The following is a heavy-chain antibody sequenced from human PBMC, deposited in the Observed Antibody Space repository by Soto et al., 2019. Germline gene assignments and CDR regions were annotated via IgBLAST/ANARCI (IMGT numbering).Heavy chain of an antibody. V-gene: IGHV1-18*01. CDR2: ISAYNGNT. D-gene: IGHD3-10*01. CDR1: GYTFNRYG. Sequence: QVQLVQSGAEVKKPGASVKVSCKASGYTFNRYGISWVRQAPGQGLEWMGWISAYNGNTNYAQKLQGRVTITTDTSTSTGYSGSRCLSSDATAVYYCAREGYYGSGSADYWGQGTLVPVAS. CDR3: AREGYYGSGSADY. J-gene: IGHJ4*02.